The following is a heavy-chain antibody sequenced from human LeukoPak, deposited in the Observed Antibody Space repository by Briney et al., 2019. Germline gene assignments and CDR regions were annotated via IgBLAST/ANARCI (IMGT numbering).Heavy chain of an antibody. V-gene: IGHV4-30-4*01. CDR2: IYHSGST. Sequence: SETLSLTCTVSGGSISRGDYYWSWIRQPPGKGLEWIGEIYHSGSTNYNPSLKSRVTISVDKSKNQFSLKLSSVTAADTAVYYCAREIRHSSGWYRADMGFDPWGQGTLVTVSS. CDR3: AREIRHSSGWYRADMGFDP. CDR1: GGSISRGDYY. J-gene: IGHJ5*02. D-gene: IGHD6-19*01.